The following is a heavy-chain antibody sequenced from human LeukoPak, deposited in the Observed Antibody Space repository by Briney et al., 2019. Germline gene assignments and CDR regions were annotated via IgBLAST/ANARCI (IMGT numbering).Heavy chain of an antibody. Sequence: ASVKVSCKASGYTFTSYDINWVRQATGQGLEWMGWMNPNSGNTGYAQKFQGRVTMTRNTSISTAYMELSSLRSEDTAVYYCAIRGWYTAWFDPWGQGTLVTVSS. CDR2: MNPNSGNT. V-gene: IGHV1-8*01. CDR1: GYTFTSYD. CDR3: AIRGWYTAWFDP. J-gene: IGHJ5*02. D-gene: IGHD6-19*01.